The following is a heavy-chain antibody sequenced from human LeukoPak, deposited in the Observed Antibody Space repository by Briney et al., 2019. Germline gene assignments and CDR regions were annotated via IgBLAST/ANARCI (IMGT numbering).Heavy chain of an antibody. V-gene: IGHV1-18*01. CDR2: ISAYNGNT. CDR3: AGGSNTGILNDFDY. CDR1: GYTFTSYG. Sequence: GASVEVSCKASGYTFTSYGISWVRQAPGQGLEWMGWISAYNGNTNYAQKLQGRVTMTTDTSTSTAYMELRSLRSDDTAVYYCAGGSNTGILNDFDYWGQGTLVTVSP. D-gene: IGHD3-9*01. J-gene: IGHJ4*02.